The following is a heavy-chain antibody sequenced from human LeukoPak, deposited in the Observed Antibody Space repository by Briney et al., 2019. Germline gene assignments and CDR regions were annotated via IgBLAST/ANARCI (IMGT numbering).Heavy chain of an antibody. V-gene: IGHV4-4*07. CDR3: ARDYYDSSGSSYYFDY. D-gene: IGHD3-22*01. CDR2: IYTSGST. CDR1: GGSISSYY. J-gene: IGHJ4*02. Sequence: SETLSLTCTVSGGSISSYYWSWIRQPAGKGLEWIGRIYTSGSTNYNPSLKSRVTTSVDTSKNQFSLKLSSVTAVDTAVYYCARDYYDSSGSSYYFDYWGQGTLVTVSS.